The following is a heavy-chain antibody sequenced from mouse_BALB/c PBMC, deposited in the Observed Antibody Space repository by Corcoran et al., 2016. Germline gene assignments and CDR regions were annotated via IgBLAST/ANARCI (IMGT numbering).Heavy chain of an antibody. Sequence: QPPPSFPSLFHPWASVKISFKASGYTFTDYYMNWVKQSHGKSLEWIGDINPNNGGTSYNQKFKGKATLTVDKSSSKAYMELRSLTSEDSAVYYCARPYSKFAMDYWGEGSSVTVSS. V-gene: IGHV1-26*01. CDR3: ARPYSKFAMDY. CDR1: GYTFTDYY. D-gene: IGHD2-5*01. CDR2: INPNNGGT. J-gene: IGHJ4*01.